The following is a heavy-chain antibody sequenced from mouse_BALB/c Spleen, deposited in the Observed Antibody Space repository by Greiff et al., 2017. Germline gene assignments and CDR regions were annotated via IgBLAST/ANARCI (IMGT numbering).Heavy chain of an antibody. CDR2: ISSGGGNT. V-gene: IGHV5-9*03. CDR1: GFTFSSYT. CDR3: ASLRRLYAMDY. J-gene: IGHJ4*01. Sequence: DVQLVESGGGLVKPGGSLKLSCAASGFTFSSYTMSWVRQTPEKRLEWVATISSGGGNTYYPDSVKGRFTISRDNAKNNLYLQMSSLRSEDTALYYCASLRRLYAMDYWGQGTSVTVSS. D-gene: IGHD2-12*01.